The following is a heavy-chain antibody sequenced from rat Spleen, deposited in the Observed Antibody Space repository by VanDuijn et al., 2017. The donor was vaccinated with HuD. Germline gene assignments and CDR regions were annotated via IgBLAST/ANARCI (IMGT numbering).Heavy chain of an antibody. Sequence: EVQLVESGGGLVQPGRSLKLSCAASGFTFSKSGMHWLRQTPTKGLEWVASISPSGATTHHRDSVKGRFTISRDNAKITLYLQMDSLRSEDTATYYGATAEQLIFDYWGQGVMVTVSS. CDR1: GFTFSKSG. D-gene: IGHD1-10*01. J-gene: IGHJ2*01. CDR3: ATAEQLIFDY. CDR2: ISPSGATT. V-gene: IGHV5-19*01.